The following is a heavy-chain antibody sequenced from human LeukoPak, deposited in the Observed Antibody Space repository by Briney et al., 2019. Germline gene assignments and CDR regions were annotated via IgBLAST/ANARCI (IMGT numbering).Heavy chain of an antibody. V-gene: IGHV1-46*01. Sequence: GASVKVSCKASGYTFTSYYMHWVRQAPGQGLEWMGIINPSGGSTSYAQKFQGRVTMTRDMSTSTVYMELSSLRSEDTAVYYCARDRPGAIYDSSGYYSPWGQGTLVTVSS. CDR3: ARDRPGAIYDSSGYYSP. J-gene: IGHJ5*02. D-gene: IGHD3-22*01. CDR2: INPSGGST. CDR1: GYTFTSYY.